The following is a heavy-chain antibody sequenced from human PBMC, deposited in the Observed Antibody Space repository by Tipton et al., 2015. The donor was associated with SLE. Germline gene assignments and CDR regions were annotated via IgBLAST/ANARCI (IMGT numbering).Heavy chain of an antibody. D-gene: IGHD3-10*01. V-gene: IGHV3-21*03. CDR3: ARMVQAVHNWFDP. CDR2: ISSSSSYI. Sequence: SLRLSCAASGFIFSSYSMNWVRQAPGKGLEWVSSISSSSSYIYYADSVKGRFTISRDNAKNSLYLQMNSLRAEDTAVYYCARMVQAVHNWFDPWGQGTLVTVSS. CDR1: GFIFSSYS. J-gene: IGHJ5*02.